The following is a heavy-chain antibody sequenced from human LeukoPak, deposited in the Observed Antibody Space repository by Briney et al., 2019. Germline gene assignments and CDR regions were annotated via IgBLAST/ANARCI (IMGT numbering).Heavy chain of an antibody. J-gene: IGHJ4*02. CDR3: AKIPEWDILTGYYYDY. V-gene: IGHV3-23*01. Sequence: PGGSLRLSCAASGFTFSSYAMSWVRQAPGKGLEWVSAISGSGGSTYYADSVKGRFTISRDNSKNTLYLQMNSLRAEDTAVYYCAKIPEWDILTGYYYDYWGQGTLVTVSS. CDR2: ISGSGGST. D-gene: IGHD3-9*01. CDR1: GFTFSSYA.